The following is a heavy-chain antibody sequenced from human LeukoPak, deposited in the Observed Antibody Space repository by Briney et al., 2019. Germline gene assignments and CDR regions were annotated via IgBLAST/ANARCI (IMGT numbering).Heavy chain of an antibody. CDR3: AKGGGYDFPQDNFDY. CDR2: ISGSGGST. CDR1: GFTFSSYA. J-gene: IGHJ4*02. V-gene: IGHV3-23*01. D-gene: IGHD5-12*01. Sequence: PGGSLRLSCAASGFTFSSYAMSWVRQAPGRGLEWVSAISGSGGSTYYADSVKGRFTISRDNSKNTLYLQMNSLRAEDTAVYYCAKGGGYDFPQDNFDYWGQGTLVTVSS.